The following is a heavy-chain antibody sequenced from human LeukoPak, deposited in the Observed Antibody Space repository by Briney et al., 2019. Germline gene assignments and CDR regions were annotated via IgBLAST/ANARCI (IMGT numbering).Heavy chain of an antibody. CDR3: ARDRPLATRGGMDV. CDR1: GFTVSSNY. D-gene: IGHD5-12*01. V-gene: IGHV3-66*01. J-gene: IGHJ6*02. Sequence: GGSLRLSCAASGFTVSSNYMSWVRQAPGKGLEWVSVIYSGGSTYYADSVKGRLTISRDNSKNTLYLQMNSLRAEDTAVYYCARDRPLATRGGMDVWGQGTTVTVSS. CDR2: IYSGGST.